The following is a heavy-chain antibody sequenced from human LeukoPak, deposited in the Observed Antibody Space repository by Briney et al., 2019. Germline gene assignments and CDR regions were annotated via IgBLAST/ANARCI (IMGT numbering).Heavy chain of an antibody. CDR2: FDPEDGET. V-gene: IGHV1-24*01. J-gene: IGHJ4*02. CDR1: GYTLTELS. Sequence: ASVKVSCKVSGYTLTELSMHWVRQAPGKGLEWMGGFDPEDGETIYAQKFQGRVTMTEDTSTDTAYMELSSLRSEDTAVYYCARLSRYGGYDGLDYWGQGSLVTVSS. CDR3: ARLSRYGGYDGLDY. D-gene: IGHD5-12*01.